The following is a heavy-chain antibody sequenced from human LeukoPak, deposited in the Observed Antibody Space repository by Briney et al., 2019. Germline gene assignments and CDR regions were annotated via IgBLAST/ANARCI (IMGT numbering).Heavy chain of an antibody. J-gene: IGHJ3*02. CDR1: GYTLTSYG. V-gene: IGHV1-18*01. CDR2: ISAYNGNT. CDR3: ARDMGAAAANDAFDI. Sequence: ASVKVSCKASGYTLTSYGISWVRQAPGQGLEWMGWISAYNGNTNYAQKLQGRVTMTTDTSTSTAYMELRSLRSDDTAVYYCARDMGAAAANDAFDIWGQGTMVTVSS. D-gene: IGHD6-13*01.